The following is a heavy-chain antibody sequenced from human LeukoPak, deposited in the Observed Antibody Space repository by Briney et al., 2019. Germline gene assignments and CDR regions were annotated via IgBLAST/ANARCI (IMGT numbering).Heavy chain of an antibody. CDR2: IYYSGST. V-gene: IGHV4-59*01. CDR3: ARAVAARRYFDY. CDR1: GGSISSFY. Sequence: SETLSLTCTVSGGSISSFYWSWIRQPPGKGLEWIGYIYYSGSTNYNPSLKSRVTISVDTSKNQFSLKLSSVTAADTAVYYCARAVAARRYFDYWGQGTLVTVSS. D-gene: IGHD6-19*01. J-gene: IGHJ4*02.